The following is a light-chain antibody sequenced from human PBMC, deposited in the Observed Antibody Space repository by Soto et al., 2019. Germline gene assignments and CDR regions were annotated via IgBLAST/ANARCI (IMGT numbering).Light chain of an antibody. CDR1: ESISSW. J-gene: IGKJ4*01. V-gene: IGKV1-5*03. Sequence: DIQMTQSPSTLSASVGDRVTITCRASESISSWLAWYQQKPGKAPRLLIYKASSLESGVPSRFSGSGSGTEITLTISSLQPDDFATYYCQQYNIYSLTFGGGTKVEIK. CDR2: KAS. CDR3: QQYNIYSLT.